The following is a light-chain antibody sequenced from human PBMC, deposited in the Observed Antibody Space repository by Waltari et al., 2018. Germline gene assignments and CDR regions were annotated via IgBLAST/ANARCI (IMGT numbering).Light chain of an antibody. CDR3: MQATHWPGT. CDR1: QSLLHSGGDTY. Sequence: DVVMTQSPLSLPVTLGQPASISCRSSQSLLHSGGDTYLNWFQQGPGQSPRRLIYRVSNRDSGVPNRFSGSGSGTDFTLKISRVEAEDVAVYYCMQATHWPGTFGQGTKVEIK. CDR2: RVS. V-gene: IGKV2-30*02. J-gene: IGKJ1*01.